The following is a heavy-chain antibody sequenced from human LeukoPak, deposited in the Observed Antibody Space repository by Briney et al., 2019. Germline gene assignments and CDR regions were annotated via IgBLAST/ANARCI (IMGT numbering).Heavy chain of an antibody. D-gene: IGHD3-10*01. CDR2: INPNSGGT. CDR1: GYTFTGYY. Sequence: GASVKVSCKASGYTFTGYYMHWVRQAPGQGLEWMGWINPNSGGTNYAQKFQGRVTMTRDTSISTAYMELSRLRSDDTAVYYCARDSSKNLLWFGELFYYYYMDVWGKGTTVTVFS. J-gene: IGHJ6*03. CDR3: ARDSSKNLLWFGELFYYYYMDV. V-gene: IGHV1-2*02.